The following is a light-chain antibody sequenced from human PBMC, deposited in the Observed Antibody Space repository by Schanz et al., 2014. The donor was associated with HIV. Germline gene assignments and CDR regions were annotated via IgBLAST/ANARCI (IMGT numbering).Light chain of an antibody. V-gene: IGLV2-23*02. CDR1: SSDVGSYNL. CDR3: CSFAGTIWV. J-gene: IGLJ3*02. Sequence: QSALTQPASVSGSPGQSITISCTGTSSDVGSYNLVSWYQQHPGKAPKLMIFEVSERPSGVPDRFSGSRSGTSASLAISGLQSEDEADYYCCSFAGTIWVFGGGTKLTVL. CDR2: EVS.